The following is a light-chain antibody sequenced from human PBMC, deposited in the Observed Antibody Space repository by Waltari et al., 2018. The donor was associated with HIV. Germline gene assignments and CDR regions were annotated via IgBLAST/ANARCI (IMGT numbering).Light chain of an antibody. CDR2: YDD. V-gene: IGLV1-36*01. CDR1: SSNIGNNA. Sequence: QSVLTQPPSVSEAPRQRVTISCSGSSSNIGNNAVNWYQQLPGKAPKLLIYYDDLVPSGVSDRIPGSKSGTSASLAISGLQSEDEADYYCAAWDDSLNGYVFGTGTKVTVL. CDR3: AAWDDSLNGYV. J-gene: IGLJ1*01.